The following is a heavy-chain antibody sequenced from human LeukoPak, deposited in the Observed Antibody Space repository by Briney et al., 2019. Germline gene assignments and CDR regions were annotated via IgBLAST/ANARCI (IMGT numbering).Heavy chain of an antibody. Sequence: SETLSLTCTVSGGSISSSSYYWGWIRQPPGKGLEWIGSIYYSGSTYYNPSLKSRVTISVDTSKNQFSLKLSSVTAADTAVYYCVRQGPMDYVWGSYRQTDDYWGQGTLVTVSS. CDR1: GGSISSSSYY. J-gene: IGHJ4*02. D-gene: IGHD3-16*02. CDR3: VRQGPMDYVWGSYRQTDDY. CDR2: IYYSGST. V-gene: IGHV4-39*01.